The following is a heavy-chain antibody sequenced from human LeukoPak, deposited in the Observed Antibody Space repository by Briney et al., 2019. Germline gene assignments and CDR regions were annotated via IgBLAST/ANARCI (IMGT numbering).Heavy chain of an antibody. Sequence: PSQTLSLTCTVSGGSISSGDYYWSWIRQPPGKGLEWIGYIYYSGSTYYNPSLKSRVTISVDTSKNQFSLMLSSVTAADTAVYYCAREGSGYHTYYFDYWGQGTLVTVSS. V-gene: IGHV4-30-4*01. CDR2: IYYSGST. D-gene: IGHD3-22*01. CDR1: GGSISSGDYY. J-gene: IGHJ4*02. CDR3: AREGSGYHTYYFDY.